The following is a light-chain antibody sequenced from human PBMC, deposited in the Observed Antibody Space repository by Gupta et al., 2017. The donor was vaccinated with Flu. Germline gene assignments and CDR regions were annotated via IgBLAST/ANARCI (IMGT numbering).Light chain of an antibody. CDR3: QQDNSYPHT. CDR2: AAS. Sequence: DIQMTQSPSSLSASVGDRVTITCRASQGIINNLAWFQQKPGKGPKSLIYAASSLQSGVPSKFSGSGSVSGTDFTLTISSLQPEDSATYFCQQDNSYPHTFGQGTRLEIK. CDR1: QGIINN. J-gene: IGKJ5*01. V-gene: IGKV1-16*02.